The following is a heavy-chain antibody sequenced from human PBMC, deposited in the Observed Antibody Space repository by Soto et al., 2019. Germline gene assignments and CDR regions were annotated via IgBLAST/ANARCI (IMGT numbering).Heavy chain of an antibody. CDR1: GFTFSSYA. Sequence: QPGGSLRLSCAASGFTFSSYAMSWVRQAPGKGLEWVSAISGSGRSTYYADSVKGRFTISRDNSKNTLYLQMNSLIAEDTAVYYCAKRSCSGGNCFLDYWGQGTQVTVSS. V-gene: IGHV3-23*01. CDR3: AKRSCSGGNCFLDY. J-gene: IGHJ4*02. D-gene: IGHD2-15*01. CDR2: ISGSGRST.